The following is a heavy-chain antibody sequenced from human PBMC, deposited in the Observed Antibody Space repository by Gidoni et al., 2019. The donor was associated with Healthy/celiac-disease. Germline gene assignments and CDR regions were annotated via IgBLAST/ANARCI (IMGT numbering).Heavy chain of an antibody. D-gene: IGHD6-19*01. CDR3: ARDWGEYSSGWGLDY. CDR1: GFTFSSYG. J-gene: IGHJ4*02. Sequence: CPASGFTFSSYGMHWVRQAPGKGLEWVAVIWYDGSNKYYADSVKGRFTISRDNSKNTLYLQMNSLRAEDTAVYYCARDWGEYSSGWGLDYWGQGTLVTVSS. CDR2: IWYDGSNK. V-gene: IGHV3-33*01.